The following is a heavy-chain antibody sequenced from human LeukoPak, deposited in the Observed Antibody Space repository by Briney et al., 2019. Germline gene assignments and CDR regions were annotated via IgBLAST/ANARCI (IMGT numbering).Heavy chain of an antibody. CDR1: GFIFNNYA. D-gene: IGHD3-22*01. Sequence: PGGSLRLSCAGSGFIFNNYAMHWVRQPPGKGLEWVSGISGSGGSTYYADSVKGRFTISRDNSKNTLYLQMNSLRAEDTAVYYCAKSSYYDSSGYYREYYFDYWGQGTLVTVSS. CDR3: AKSSYYDSSGYYREYYFDY. J-gene: IGHJ4*02. CDR2: ISGSGGST. V-gene: IGHV3-23*01.